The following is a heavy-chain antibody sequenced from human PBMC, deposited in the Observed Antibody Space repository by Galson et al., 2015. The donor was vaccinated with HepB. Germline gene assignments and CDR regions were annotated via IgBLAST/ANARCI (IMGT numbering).Heavy chain of an antibody. Sequence: SLRLSCATSGFTFSNYWMTWVRQAPGKGPEWVADIEKDGNKKYYVDSVKGRFTISRDNAENSLYLQMNDLRAEDTAVYYCVRYLWGSSGHWGQGTLVTVSP. CDR3: VRYLWGSSGH. V-gene: IGHV3-7*03. D-gene: IGHD3-16*01. CDR1: GFTFSNYW. J-gene: IGHJ4*02. CDR2: IEKDGNKK.